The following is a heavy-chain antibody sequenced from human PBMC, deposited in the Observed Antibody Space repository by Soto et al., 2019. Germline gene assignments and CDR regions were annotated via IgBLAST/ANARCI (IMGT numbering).Heavy chain of an antibody. CDR3: ARAYPNPYYHDSSGYYPSDY. CDR2: ISAYNGNT. CDR1: GYTFTSYG. V-gene: IGHV1-18*01. Sequence: ASVKVSCKASGYTFTSYGISWVRQAPGQGLEWMGWISAYNGNTNYAQKLQGRVTMTTDTSTSTAYMELRSLRSDDTAVYYCARAYPNPYYHDSSGYYPSDYWGQGTVVTVS. D-gene: IGHD3-22*01. J-gene: IGHJ4*02.